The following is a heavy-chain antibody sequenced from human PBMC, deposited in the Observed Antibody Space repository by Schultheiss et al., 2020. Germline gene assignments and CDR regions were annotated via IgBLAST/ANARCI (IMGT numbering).Heavy chain of an antibody. CDR3: ARTYGSGLYYYGMDV. CDR1: GYTFTSYG. D-gene: IGHD3-10*01. J-gene: IGHJ6*02. CDR2: ISAYNGNT. Sequence: AAVKVSCKASGYTFTSYGISWVRQAPGQGLEWMGWISAYNGNTNYAQKLQGRVTMTTDTSTSTAYMELRSLRSDDTAVYYCARTYGSGLYYYGMDVWGQGNPGHRLL. V-gene: IGHV1-18*01.